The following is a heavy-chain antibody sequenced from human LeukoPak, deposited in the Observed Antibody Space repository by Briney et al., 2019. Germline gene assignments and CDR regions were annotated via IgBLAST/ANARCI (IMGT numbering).Heavy chain of an antibody. CDR2: MNPNSGNT. J-gene: IGHJ4*02. CDR1: GGTFSSYA. CDR3: ARRYSGVMQGYFDY. V-gene: IGHV1-8*02. Sequence: ASVKVSCKASGGTFSSYAINWVRQATGQGLEWMGWMNPNSGNTGYAQKFQGRVTMTRDTSISTAYMELSSLRSEDTAVYYCARRYSGVMQGYFDYWGQGTLVTVSS. D-gene: IGHD5-12*01.